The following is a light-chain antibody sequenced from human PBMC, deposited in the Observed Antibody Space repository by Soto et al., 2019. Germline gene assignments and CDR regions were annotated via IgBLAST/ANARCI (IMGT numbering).Light chain of an antibody. CDR3: QQYAGSPRT. CDR2: GAS. Sequence: EIVLTQSPGTLSLSPGERATLSCRASQSVRSSYLAWYQQKPGQAPRLLIYGASSRATGIPDRFSGSGSGTEFTLTINRVEPEDFAVYFCQQYAGSPRTFGQGTKVDIK. V-gene: IGKV3-20*01. J-gene: IGKJ1*01. CDR1: QSVRSSY.